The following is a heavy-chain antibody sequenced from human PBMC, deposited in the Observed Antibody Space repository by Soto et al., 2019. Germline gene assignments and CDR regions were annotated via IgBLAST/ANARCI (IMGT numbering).Heavy chain of an antibody. Sequence: QVQLQESGPGLVKPSGTLSLTCAVSSGSISSSNWWSWVRQPPGKGLEWIGEIYHSGSTNYNPSLKSRVTISVDKSKNQFSLKLSSVTAADTAVYYCAKKASEEDYAIRSKNYYYYMDVWDKGTTVTVSS. J-gene: IGHJ6*03. D-gene: IGHD2-2*02. CDR1: SGSISSSNW. V-gene: IGHV4-4*02. CDR3: AKKASEEDYAIRSKNYYYYMDV. CDR2: IYHSGST.